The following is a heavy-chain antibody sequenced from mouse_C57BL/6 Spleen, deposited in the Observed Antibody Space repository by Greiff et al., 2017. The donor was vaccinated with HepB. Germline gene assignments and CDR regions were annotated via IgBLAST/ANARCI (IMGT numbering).Heavy chain of an antibody. CDR2: ISSGSSTI. CDR1: GFTFSDYG. D-gene: IGHD2-5*01. V-gene: IGHV5-17*01. Sequence: EVKLVESGGGLVKPGGSLKLSCAASGFTFSDYGMHWVRQAPEKGLEWVAYISSGSSTIYYADTVKGRITISRDNAKNTLCLQMTSLRSEDTAMYYCARPGYSNYVEYWYFDVWGTGTTVTVSS. J-gene: IGHJ1*03. CDR3: ARPGYSNYVEYWYFDV.